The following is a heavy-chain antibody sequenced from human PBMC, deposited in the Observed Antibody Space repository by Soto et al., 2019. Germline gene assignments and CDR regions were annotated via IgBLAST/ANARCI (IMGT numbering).Heavy chain of an antibody. Sequence: ASVKVSCKASGYTFTSYGISWVRQAPGQGLEWMGWISAYNGITNYAQKLQGRVTMTTDTSTSTAYMELRSLRSDDTAVYYCARAEAVAPDYYMDVWGKGTTVTVSS. CDR3: ARAEAVAPDYYMDV. D-gene: IGHD6-19*01. CDR1: GYTFTSYG. J-gene: IGHJ6*03. CDR2: ISAYNGIT. V-gene: IGHV1-18*01.